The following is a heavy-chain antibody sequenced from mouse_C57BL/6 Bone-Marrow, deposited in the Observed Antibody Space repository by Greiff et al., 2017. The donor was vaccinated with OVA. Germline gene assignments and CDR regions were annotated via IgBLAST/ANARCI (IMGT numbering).Heavy chain of an antibody. CDR2: ISSGGDYI. Sequence: EVHLVESGEGLVKPGGSLKLSCAASGFTFSSYSMSWVRPTPEKRPEWVAYISSGGDYIYYANTVKGRFTISRDNARNTLYLQMGSLKSENTAMYYCTKEGYSNYLYYFDYWGQGTTLTVSS. V-gene: IGHV5-9-1*02. CDR1: GFTFSSYS. CDR3: TKEGYSNYLYYFDY. D-gene: IGHD2-5*01. J-gene: IGHJ2*01.